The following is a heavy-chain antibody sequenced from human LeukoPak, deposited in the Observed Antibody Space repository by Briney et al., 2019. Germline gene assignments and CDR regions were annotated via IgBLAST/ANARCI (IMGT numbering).Heavy chain of an antibody. V-gene: IGHV3-23*01. CDR3: AKRSTVSGTPGGYYYYGMDV. CDR2: VSGSGGSA. Sequence: GGSLRLSCAASGFTFTSYAMSWVRQAPGKGLEWVSGVSGSGGSAYYADSVKGRFTISRDNSKNTLYLQMDSLRAEDTAVYYCAKRSTVSGTPGGYYYYGMDVWGRGTTVTVSS. J-gene: IGHJ6*02. D-gene: IGHD1-20*01. CDR1: GFTFTSYA.